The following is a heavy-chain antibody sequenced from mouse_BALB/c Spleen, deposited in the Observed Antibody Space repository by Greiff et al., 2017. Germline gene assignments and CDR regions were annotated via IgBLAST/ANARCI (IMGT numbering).Heavy chain of an antibody. J-gene: IGHJ4*01. CDR3: ARYKSSYYRYDDYAMDY. Sequence: EVHLVESGPSLVKPSQTLSLTCSVTGDSITSGYWNWIRKFPGNKLEYMGYISYSGSTYYNPSLKSRISITRDTSKNQYYLQLNSVTTEDTATYYCARYKSSYYRYDDYAMDYWGQGTSVTVSS. CDR1: GDSITSGY. CDR2: ISYSGST. D-gene: IGHD2-14*01. V-gene: IGHV3-8*02.